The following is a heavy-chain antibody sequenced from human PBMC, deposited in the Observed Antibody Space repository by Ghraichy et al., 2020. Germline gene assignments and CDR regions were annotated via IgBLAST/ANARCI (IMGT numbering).Heavy chain of an antibody. CDR3: TKDRNYYGDGHDAFDI. CDR2: IRYDGSDK. Sequence: LSLTCAASRFTFSNYGIHWVRQAPGKGLDWVAFIRYDGSDKYYADSVKGRFTISRDNSKNTLYLQMNSLRPDDTAVYYCTKDRNYYGDGHDAFDIWGQGTMVTVSS. J-gene: IGHJ3*02. CDR1: RFTFSNYG. V-gene: IGHV3-30*02. D-gene: IGHD4-17*01.